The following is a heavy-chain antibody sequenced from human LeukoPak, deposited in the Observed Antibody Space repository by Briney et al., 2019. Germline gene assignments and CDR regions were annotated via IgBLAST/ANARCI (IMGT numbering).Heavy chain of an antibody. D-gene: IGHD6-6*01. CDR2: INHSGST. CDR3: ARERARIAARTPRDYYYYMDV. V-gene: IGHV4-34*01. CDR1: GGSFSGYY. Sequence: PSETLSLTCAVHGGSFSGYYWSWIRQPPGKGLEWIGEINHSGSTNYNPSLKSRVTISVDTSKNQFSLKLSSVTAADTAVYYCARERARIAARTPRDYYYYMDVWGKGTTVTVSS. J-gene: IGHJ6*03.